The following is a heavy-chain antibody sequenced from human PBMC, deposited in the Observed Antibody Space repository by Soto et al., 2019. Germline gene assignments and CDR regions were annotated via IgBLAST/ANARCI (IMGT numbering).Heavy chain of an antibody. J-gene: IGHJ4*02. CDR2: IYYSGST. Sequence: QVQLQESGPGLVKPSQTLSLTCTVSGGSISSGGYYWSWIRQHPGKGLEWIGYIYYSGSTYYNPSLQSRVTRSVDTSKNQFSLKLSSVPAADTAVYYCARAPSAEAAAGNGFDYWGQGTLVTVSS. D-gene: IGHD6-13*01. CDR1: GGSISSGGYY. V-gene: IGHV4-31*03. CDR3: ARAPSAEAAAGNGFDY.